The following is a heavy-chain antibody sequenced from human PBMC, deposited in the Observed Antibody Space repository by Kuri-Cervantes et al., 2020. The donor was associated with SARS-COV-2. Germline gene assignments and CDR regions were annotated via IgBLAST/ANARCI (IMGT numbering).Heavy chain of an antibody. CDR3: AKDGAGAHDF. CDR2: ISYDGNNK. D-gene: IGHD4/OR15-4a*01. Sequence: LSLTCAASGFKFSRTDMHWVRQAPGKGLEWVAFISYDGNNKKCIASGKGRFTISRDNSQNKLYLQMRSLRPEDTAMYYCAKDGAGAHDFWGQGTRGTDSS. V-gene: IGHV3-30*18. J-gene: IGHJ4*02. CDR1: GFKFSRTD.